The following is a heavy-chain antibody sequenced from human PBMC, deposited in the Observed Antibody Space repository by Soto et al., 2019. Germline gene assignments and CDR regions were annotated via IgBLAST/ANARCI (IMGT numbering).Heavy chain of an antibody. D-gene: IGHD6-13*01. Sequence: ETLSLSCEASGFTFSGFDMHWVRQPTGKGLEWVSSIGTAGDTYYAVSVKGRFTISRDNSKNSLSLQMNSLRAGDMAVYFCAKSQEIGTHFFDYSGQGTQVTVSS. CDR2: IGTAGDT. CDR3: AKSQEIGTHFFDY. CDR1: GFTFSGFD. J-gene: IGHJ4*02. V-gene: IGHV3-13*01.